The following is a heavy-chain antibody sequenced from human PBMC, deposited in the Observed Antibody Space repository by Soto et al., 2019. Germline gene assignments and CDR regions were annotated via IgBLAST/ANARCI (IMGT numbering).Heavy chain of an antibody. CDR1: GFTFDDYG. CDR3: AREGSSGWYLPAASKNWFDP. Sequence: GGSLRLSCAASGFTFDDYGMSWVRQAPGKGLEWVSGINWNGGSTGYADSVKGRFTISRDNAKNSLYLQMNSLRAEDTALYYCAREGSSGWYLPAASKNWFDPWGQGTLVTVSS. D-gene: IGHD6-19*01. V-gene: IGHV3-20*04. CDR2: INWNGGST. J-gene: IGHJ5*02.